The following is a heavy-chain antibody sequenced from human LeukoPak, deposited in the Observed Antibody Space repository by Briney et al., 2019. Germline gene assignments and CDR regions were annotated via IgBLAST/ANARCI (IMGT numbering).Heavy chain of an antibody. D-gene: IGHD3-9*01. Sequence: SQTLSLTCTVSGGSISSGGYYWSWIRQHPGKGLEWIGYIYYSGSTYYNPSLKSRVTISVDTSKNQFSLKLSSVTAADTAVYYCGRDMILGGYYDYWGQGTLVTVSS. CDR2: IYYSGST. J-gene: IGHJ4*02. CDR1: GGSISSGGYY. V-gene: IGHV4-31*03. CDR3: GRDMILGGYYDY.